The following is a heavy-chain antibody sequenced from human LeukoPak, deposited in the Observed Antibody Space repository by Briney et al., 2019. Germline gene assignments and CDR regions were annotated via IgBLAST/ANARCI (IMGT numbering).Heavy chain of an antibody. V-gene: IGHV3-21*04. D-gene: IGHD4-17*01. Sequence: PGGSLRLSCAASGFTFSSYSMNWVRQAPGKGLEWVSSISSSSSYIYYADSVKGRFTISRHNAKNSLYLQMNSLRPEDTAVYYCARLGKTTVTYTFDYWGQGTLVTVSS. CDR1: GFTFSSYS. CDR3: ARLGKTTVTYTFDY. J-gene: IGHJ4*02. CDR2: ISSSSSYI.